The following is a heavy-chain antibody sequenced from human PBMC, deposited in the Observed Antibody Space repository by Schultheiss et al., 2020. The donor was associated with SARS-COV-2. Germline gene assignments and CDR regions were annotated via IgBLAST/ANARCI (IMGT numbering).Heavy chain of an antibody. CDR1: GFTFSSYA. V-gene: IGHV3-30-3*01. CDR2: ISHDGSTD. J-gene: IGHJ6*02. Sequence: GESLKISCAASGFTFSSYAMHWVRQAPGKGLECVALISHDGSTDYYADSVKGRLTISRDNFKNTLYLQVDSLRDEDTAVYYCARDDRLRFAADSFPPSSRRCGMDVWGLGTTVTVSS. D-gene: IGHD5-18*01. CDR3: ARDDRLRFAADSFPPSSRRCGMDV.